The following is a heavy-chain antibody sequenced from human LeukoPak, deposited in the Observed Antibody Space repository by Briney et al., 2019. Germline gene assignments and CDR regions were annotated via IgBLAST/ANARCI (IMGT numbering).Heavy chain of an antibody. CDR3: AKGDYYDLDY. CDR1: GFTFSSYS. D-gene: IGHD3-22*01. CDR2: ITSGVGIT. J-gene: IGHJ4*02. V-gene: IGHV3-23*01. Sequence: GGSLRLSCAASGFTFSSYSMNWVRQAPGKGLEWVSIITSGVGITYYADSVKGRFTISRDNSRNTLYLQMNSLRAEDTAVYYCAKGDYYDLDYWGQGTLVTVSS.